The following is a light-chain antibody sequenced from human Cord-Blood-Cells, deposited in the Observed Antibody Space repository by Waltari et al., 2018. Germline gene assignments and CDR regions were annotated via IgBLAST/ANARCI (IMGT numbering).Light chain of an antibody. V-gene: IGLV3-19*01. CDR1: SLRSYY. CDR3: NSRDSSGNHWV. CDR2: GKN. J-gene: IGLJ3*02. Sequence: SSELTQDPAVSVALGQPVGITCQGDSLRSYYASWYQQKPGQAPALVIYGKNNRTSGIPDRFSGSSSGNTASLTITGAQAEDEADYYCNSRDSSGNHWVFGGGTKLTVL.